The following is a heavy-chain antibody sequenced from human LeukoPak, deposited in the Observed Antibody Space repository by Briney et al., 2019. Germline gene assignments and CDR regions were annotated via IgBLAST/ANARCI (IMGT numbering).Heavy chain of an antibody. CDR1: GCSTSSYY. D-gene: IGHD5-12*01. Sequence: SETLSLTCTVSGCSTSSYYWSWIRQPPGKGLEWIGYIYYSGGTNYNASLKSRVTIAVVTSKNQFSLKLISVTAADTAVYYCAGGLCSGDDWEDYFDIWGQGTMVTVSS. CDR3: AGGLCSGDDWEDYFDI. J-gene: IGHJ3*02. CDR2: IYYSGGT. V-gene: IGHV4-59*01.